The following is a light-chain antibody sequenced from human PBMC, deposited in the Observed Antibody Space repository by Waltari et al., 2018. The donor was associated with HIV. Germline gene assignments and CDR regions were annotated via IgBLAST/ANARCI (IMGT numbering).Light chain of an antibody. V-gene: IGLV1-51*02. CDR2: EKN. Sequence: QSVLTQPPSVSAAPGQKVTISCSGSSSNIRNNYVSWYQQLPGTAPNLLIYEKNKRPAGSADRISGAKSGASAALGITGLQTGDEADYYCATWDSSLSAVVFGGGTKLTVL. CDR3: ATWDSSLSAVV. CDR1: SSNIRNNY. J-gene: IGLJ2*01.